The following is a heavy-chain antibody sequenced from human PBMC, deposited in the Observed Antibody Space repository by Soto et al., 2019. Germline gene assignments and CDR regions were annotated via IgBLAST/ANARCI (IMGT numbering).Heavy chain of an antibody. Sequence: QVPLLQSGAAVKKPWASVKVTCKASGYTFTNYGITWVRQAPGQGLEWMGWISAYNGNKHYTQRLQGRVTMTTDTSTSTANMELRGLRSDDTALYYCARVRHLVCYCYYYMDVWGKGTTVTVSS. CDR3: ARVRHLVCYCYYYMDV. CDR2: ISAYNGNK. CDR1: GYTFTNYG. V-gene: IGHV1-18*01. J-gene: IGHJ6*03. D-gene: IGHD6-6*01.